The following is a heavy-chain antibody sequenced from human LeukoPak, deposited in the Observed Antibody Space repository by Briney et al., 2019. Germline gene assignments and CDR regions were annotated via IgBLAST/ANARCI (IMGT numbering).Heavy chain of an antibody. Sequence: GGSLRLSCAASGFTFSSYGMHWVRQAPGKGLEWVAFIRYDGSNKYYADSVKGRFTISRDNSKSTLYLQMNSLRAEDTAVYYCAKTPHYDFWSDHWGQGTLVTVSS. CDR2: IRYDGSNK. J-gene: IGHJ4*02. V-gene: IGHV3-30*02. CDR3: AKTPHYDFWSDH. CDR1: GFTFSSYG. D-gene: IGHD3-3*01.